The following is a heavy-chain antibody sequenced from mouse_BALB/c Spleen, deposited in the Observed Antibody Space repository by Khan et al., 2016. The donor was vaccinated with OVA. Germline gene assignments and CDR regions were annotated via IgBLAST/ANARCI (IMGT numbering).Heavy chain of an antibody. CDR3: IRSGYGSFAY. CDR1: GYTFSSYY. D-gene: IGHD2-2*01. V-gene: IGHV1S81*02. J-gene: IGHJ3*01. CDR2: INPNDGGT. Sequence: QVHVKQSGAELVKPGASVKLSCKASGYTFSSYYMYWVKQRPGQGVEWIGEINPNDGGTNFNDKFKSKATLTVDKSSSTAYIHLSSLTSEDSAVYFCIRSGYGSFAYWGQGTLVTVSA.